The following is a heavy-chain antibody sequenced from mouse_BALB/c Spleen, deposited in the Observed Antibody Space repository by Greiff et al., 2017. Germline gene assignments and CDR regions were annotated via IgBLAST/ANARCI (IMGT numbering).Heavy chain of an antibody. CDR1: GYSFTGYY. V-gene: IGHV1S34*01. D-gene: IGHD1-1*01. CDR3: ARGATVVAAAAGAY. J-gene: IGHJ3*01. Sequence: LVKTGASVKISCKASGYSFTGYYMHWVKQSHGKSLEWIGYISCYNGATSYNQKFKGKATFTVDTSSSTAYMQFNSLTSEDSAVYYCARGATVVAAAAGAYWGQGTLVTVSA. CDR2: ISCYNGAT.